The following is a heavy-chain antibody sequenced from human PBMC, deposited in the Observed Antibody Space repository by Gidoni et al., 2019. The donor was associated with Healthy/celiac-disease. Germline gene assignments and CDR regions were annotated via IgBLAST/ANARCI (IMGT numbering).Heavy chain of an antibody. CDR2: ISVSGGST. D-gene: IGHD4-17*01. CDR1: GFTFSSYA. V-gene: IGHV3-23*01. CDR3: AKSPTTVTTPDY. Sequence: EVKLLESGGGLVQPGGALRLACAASGFTFSSYAMSWVRQAPGKGLDVVSAISVSGGSTYYADSVKGRFTSSRDNSKHTLYLQMNSLRAEDTAVYYCAKSPTTVTTPDYWGQGTLVTVSS. J-gene: IGHJ4*02.